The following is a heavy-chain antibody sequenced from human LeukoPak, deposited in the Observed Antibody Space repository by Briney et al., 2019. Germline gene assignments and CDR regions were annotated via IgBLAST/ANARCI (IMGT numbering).Heavy chain of an antibody. CDR2: INTYNGNT. CDR3: ARDLVDGVGAPGAY. CDR1: GYTFTNYG. D-gene: IGHD1-26*01. J-gene: IGHJ4*02. Sequence: GASVKVSCKASGYTFTNYGITWMRQAPGQGLEWMGWINTYNGNTNYAQKLQGRVTITTDTSTSTAYMELRSLRSDDTAVFYCARDLVDGVGAPGAYWGLGALVTVSS. V-gene: IGHV1-18*01.